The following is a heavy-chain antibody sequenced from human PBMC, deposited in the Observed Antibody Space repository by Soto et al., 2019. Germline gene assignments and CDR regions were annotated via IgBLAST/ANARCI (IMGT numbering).Heavy chain of an antibody. V-gene: IGHV1-69*01. CDR2: IIPIFGTA. Sequence: QVQLVQSGAEVKKPGSSVKVSCKASGGTFSSYAISWVRQAPGQGLEWMGGIIPIFGTANYAQKFQGRVTLTADEPTRTAYMELSSLRSEDTAVYYGARSLRGITSLTNHQSLEYWFDPWGQGTLVTVSS. D-gene: IGHD3-3*01. J-gene: IGHJ5*02. CDR3: ARSLRGITSLTNHQSLEYWFDP. CDR1: GGTFSSYA.